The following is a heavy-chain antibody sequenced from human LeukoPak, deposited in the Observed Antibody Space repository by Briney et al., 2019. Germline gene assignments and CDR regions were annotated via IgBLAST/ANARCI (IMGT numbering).Heavy chain of an antibody. CDR3: ARGQYYYDSSGYYPEVGSDY. Sequence: GESLKISCKGSGYTFTNYWIGWVRQMPGKGLEWIGIIYPSDSDTRYSPSFQGQVTISADKSISTAYLQWSSLKASDTAMYYCARGQYYYDSSGYYPEVGSDYWGQGTLVTVSS. J-gene: IGHJ4*02. V-gene: IGHV5-51*01. CDR2: IYPSDSDT. CDR1: GYTFTNYW. D-gene: IGHD3-22*01.